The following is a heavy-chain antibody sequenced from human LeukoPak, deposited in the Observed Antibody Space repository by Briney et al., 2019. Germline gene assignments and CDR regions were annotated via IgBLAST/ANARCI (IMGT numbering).Heavy chain of an antibody. D-gene: IGHD6-13*01. CDR2: FGRSGSDT. CDR1: GFTFSSYA. CDR3: AKGSLGSWYYFDY. V-gene: IGHV3-23*01. J-gene: IGHJ4*02. Sequence: GGSLRLSCAASGFTFSSYAMSWVRQAPGKGPEWVSTFGRSGSDTYYSDSVKGRFTIFRDNSKHTLYLQMNSLRDEDTAVYYCAKGSLGSWYYFDYWGQGTLVTVSS.